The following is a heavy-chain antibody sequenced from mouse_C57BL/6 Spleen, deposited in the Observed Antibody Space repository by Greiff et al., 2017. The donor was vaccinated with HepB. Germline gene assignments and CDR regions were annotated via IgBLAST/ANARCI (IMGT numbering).Heavy chain of an antibody. D-gene: IGHD1-1*01. Sequence: EVQGVESGGGLVKPGGSLKLSCAASGFTFSSYAMSWVRQTPEKRLEWVATISDGGSYTYYPDNVKGRFTISRDNAKNNLYLQMSHLKSEDTAMYYCARDGLGYGSSYRFAYWGQGTLVTVSA. CDR2: ISDGGSYT. V-gene: IGHV5-4*01. J-gene: IGHJ3*01. CDR1: GFTFSSYA. CDR3: ARDGLGYGSSYRFAY.